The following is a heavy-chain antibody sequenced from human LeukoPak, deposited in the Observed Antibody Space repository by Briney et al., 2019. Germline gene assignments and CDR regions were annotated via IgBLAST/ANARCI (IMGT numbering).Heavy chain of an antibody. V-gene: IGHV3-23*01. Sequence: PGGSLRLSCAASGFAFSSYAMSWVRQTPGKGLQWVSAVSGSGGSTYYADSVKGRFTISRDNSQNTLYLQMNSLRAEDTAVYYCANVGATQYFWGQGTLVTVSS. CDR2: VSGSGGST. J-gene: IGHJ4*02. D-gene: IGHD1-26*01. CDR1: GFAFSSYA. CDR3: ANVGATQYF.